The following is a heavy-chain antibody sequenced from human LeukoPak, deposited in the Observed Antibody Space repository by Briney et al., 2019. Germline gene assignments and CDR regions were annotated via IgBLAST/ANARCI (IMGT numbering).Heavy chain of an antibody. V-gene: IGHV1-18*01. CDR1: GYTFTSYG. CDR3: ATSVAGTGRFDY. D-gene: IGHD6-19*01. J-gene: IGHJ4*02. Sequence: ASVKVSCKASGYTFTSYGISWVRQAPGQGLEWMGWISAYNGNTNYAQKFQGRVTMTRDTSTSTVYMELSSLRSEDTAVYYCATSVAGTGRFDYWGQGTLVTVSS. CDR2: ISAYNGNT.